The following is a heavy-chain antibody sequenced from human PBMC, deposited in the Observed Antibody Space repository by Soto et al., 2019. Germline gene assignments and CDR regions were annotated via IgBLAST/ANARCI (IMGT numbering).Heavy chain of an antibody. CDR1: GYTFTGYY. CDR2: MNPNSGNT. Sequence: ASVKVSCKASGYTFTGYYMHWVRQATGQGLEWMGWMNPNSGNTGYAQKFQGRVTMTRNTSISTAYMELSSLRSEDTAVYYCARLRVGYDILTGYYYYYYGMDVWGQGTTVTVSS. CDR3: ARLRVGYDILTGYYYYYYGMDV. J-gene: IGHJ6*02. V-gene: IGHV1-8*02. D-gene: IGHD3-9*01.